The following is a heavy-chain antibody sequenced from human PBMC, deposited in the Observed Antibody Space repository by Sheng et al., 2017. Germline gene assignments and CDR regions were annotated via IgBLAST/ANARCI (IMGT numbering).Heavy chain of an antibody. CDR3: ARDQWAAAGESRIDY. D-gene: IGHD6-13*01. V-gene: IGHV4-38-2*02. CDR2: IYHSGST. CDR1: GYSISSGYY. J-gene: IGHJ4*02. Sequence: QVQLQESGPGLVKPSETLSLTCAVSGYSISSGYYWGWIRQPPGKGLEWIGSIYHSGSTYYNPSLKSRVTISVDTSKNQFSLKLSSVTAADTAVYYCARDQWAAAGESRIDYWGQGTLVTVSS.